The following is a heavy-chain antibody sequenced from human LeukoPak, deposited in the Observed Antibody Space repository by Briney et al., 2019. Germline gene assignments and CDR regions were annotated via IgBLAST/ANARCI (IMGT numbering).Heavy chain of an antibody. D-gene: IGHD3-9*01. V-gene: IGHV3-23*01. CDR3: AKDLYPSYDILTGYYGGAFDT. CDR1: GFTFSSYA. CDR2: ISGSGGST. Sequence: GGSLRLSCAASGFTFSSYAMSWVRQAPGKGLEWVSAISGSGGSTYYADSVKGRFTISRDNSKNTLYLQMNSLRAEDTAVYYCAKDLYPSYDILTGYYGGAFDTWGQGTMVTVSS. J-gene: IGHJ3*02.